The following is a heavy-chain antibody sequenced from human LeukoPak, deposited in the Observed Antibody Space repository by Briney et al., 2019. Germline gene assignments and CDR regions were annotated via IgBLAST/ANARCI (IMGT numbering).Heavy chain of an antibody. Sequence: SQTLSPTCAISGDSVSNNNAAWNWIRQSPSRGLEWLGRTYYRSRWYNDYAVSVKSRITINPDTSKNQFSLQLNSVTPEDTAVYYCARAVGPTIDIWGQGTMVTVSS. CDR3: ARAVGPTIDI. J-gene: IGHJ3*02. CDR2: TYYRSRWYN. CDR1: GDSVSNNNAA. V-gene: IGHV6-1*01. D-gene: IGHD1-26*01.